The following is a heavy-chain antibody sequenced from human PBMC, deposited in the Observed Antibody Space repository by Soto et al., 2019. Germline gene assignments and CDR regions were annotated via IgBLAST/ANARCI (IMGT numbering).Heavy chain of an antibody. J-gene: IGHJ4*02. Sequence: GGSLRLSCAASGFTFSSYSMNWVRQAPGKGLEWVSSVSSSSSYIYYADSVMGRFTISRDNAKNSLYLQMNSLRAEDTAVYYCAREADYYDSSGYYTDFDYWGQGTLVTVPQ. CDR1: GFTFSSYS. CDR2: VSSSSSYI. CDR3: AREADYYDSSGYYTDFDY. D-gene: IGHD3-22*01. V-gene: IGHV3-21*01.